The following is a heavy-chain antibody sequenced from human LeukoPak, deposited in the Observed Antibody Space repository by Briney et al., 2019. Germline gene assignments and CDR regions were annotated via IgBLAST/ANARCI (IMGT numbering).Heavy chain of an antibody. J-gene: IGHJ4*02. CDR2: GNLQGSI. CDR3: ARGSNWNDYYFDY. CDR1: GGSITNTNY. D-gene: IGHD1-1*01. Sequence: SETLSLTCGVSGGSITNTNYWTWVRQPPGKGLEWIGEGNLQGSINYNPSLMGRVAISVDTSENHISLQLTSVTAADTAVYYCARGSNWNDYYFDYWGQGTLVTVSS. V-gene: IGHV4-4*02.